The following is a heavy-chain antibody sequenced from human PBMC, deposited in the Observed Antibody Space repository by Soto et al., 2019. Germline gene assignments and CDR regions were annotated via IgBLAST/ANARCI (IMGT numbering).Heavy chain of an antibody. V-gene: IGHV4-59*01. J-gene: IGHJ3*02. Sequence: QVQLQESGPGLVKPSETLSLTCTVSGGSISSYYWSWIRQPPGKGLEWIGYIYYSGSTNSHPSLNTRVTTSVDTSKTQFSLKLSSVTAADTAVYSCARRYRKTAFDIWGQGTMVTVSS. CDR1: GGSISSYY. CDR3: ARRYRKTAFDI. CDR2: IYYSGST. D-gene: IGHD2-2*01.